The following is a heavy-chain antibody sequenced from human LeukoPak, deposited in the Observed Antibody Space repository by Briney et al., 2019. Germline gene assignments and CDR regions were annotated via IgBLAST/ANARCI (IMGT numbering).Heavy chain of an antibody. CDR1: GDSISSSRFY. J-gene: IGHJ4*02. CDR3: ARDRIVVVPAAKEGFDY. D-gene: IGHD2-2*01. Sequence: SETLSLTCTVSGDSISSSRFYWGWIRQPPGKGLEWIGTVYSSGTTYFNPSLKSRVTISMDTSENQFSLKLTSVTAADTAVYYCARDRIVVVPAAKEGFDYWGQGTLVTVSS. CDR2: VYSSGTT. V-gene: IGHV4-39*07.